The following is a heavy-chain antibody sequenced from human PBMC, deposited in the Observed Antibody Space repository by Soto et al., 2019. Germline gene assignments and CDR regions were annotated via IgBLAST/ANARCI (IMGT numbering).Heavy chain of an antibody. V-gene: IGHV3-64*07. D-gene: IGHD6-25*01. J-gene: IGHJ4*02. Sequence: EVQVVESGGGLVQPEGSLRLSCTASGFSFSSLSMHWVRQARGKRLEHVSTIGDNADNTYYADSGKGRFTISRDNSINTLHLHMGSLRAEDMAVYYCMRDLFGYDYWGQGTLVTVSA. CDR3: MRDLFGYDY. CDR1: GFSFSSLS. CDR2: IGDNADNT.